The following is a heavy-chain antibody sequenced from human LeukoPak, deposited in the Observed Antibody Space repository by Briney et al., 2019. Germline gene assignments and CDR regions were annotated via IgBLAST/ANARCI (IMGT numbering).Heavy chain of an antibody. CDR1: GFTFSNYW. Sequence: GGSLRLSCAASGFTFSNYWMHWVRQTPGNGLVWVSRINPDGSSTNYADSVRGRFTISRDNAKNTLYLQMNRLRAEDTAVYYCASGTGGYFDNWGQGTLVTVSS. V-gene: IGHV3-74*01. CDR2: INPDGSST. CDR3: ASGTGGYFDN. D-gene: IGHD3-10*01. J-gene: IGHJ4*02.